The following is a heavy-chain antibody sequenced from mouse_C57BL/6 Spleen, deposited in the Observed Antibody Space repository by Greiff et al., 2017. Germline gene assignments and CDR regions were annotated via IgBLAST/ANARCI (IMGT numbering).Heavy chain of an antibody. V-gene: IGHV5-15*01. CDR3: ARHGTAQVGFDV. CDR1: GFTFSDYG. D-gene: IGHD3-2*02. J-gene: IGHJ1*03. CDR2: ISNLAYSI. Sequence: EVKLMASGGGLVQPGGSLKLSCAASGFTFSDYGMAWVRQAPRKGPEWVAFISNLAYSIYYADTVTGRFTISRENAKHTLYLEMSSLRSEDTAMYYCARHGTAQVGFDVWGTGTTVTVSS.